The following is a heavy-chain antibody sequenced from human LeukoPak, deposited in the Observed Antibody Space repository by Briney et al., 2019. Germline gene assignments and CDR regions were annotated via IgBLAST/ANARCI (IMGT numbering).Heavy chain of an antibody. Sequence: GGSLRLSCAASGFTFSSYAMSWVRQAPGKGLEWVSAISGSGGSTYYADSMKGRFTISRDNSKNTLYLQMNSLRAEDTAVYYCAKHRSSPRTRYFDYWGQGTLVTVSS. CDR3: AKHRSSPRTRYFDY. CDR1: GFTFSSYA. D-gene: IGHD6-13*01. CDR2: ISGSGGST. V-gene: IGHV3-23*01. J-gene: IGHJ4*02.